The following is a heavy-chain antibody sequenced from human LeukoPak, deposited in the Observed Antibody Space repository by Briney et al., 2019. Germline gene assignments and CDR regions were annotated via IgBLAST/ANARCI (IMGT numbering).Heavy chain of an antibody. V-gene: IGHV1-2*02. J-gene: IGHJ2*01. CDR2: INPNSGGT. CDR3: ARMYSSSWYESWYFDL. Sequence: GASVKVSCKASGYTFTGYYMHWVRQAPGQGLEWMGWINPNSGGTNYAQKFQGRVTMTRDTSISTAYMELSRLGSDDTAVYYCARMYSSSWYESWYFDLWGRGTLVTVSS. CDR1: GYTFTGYY. D-gene: IGHD6-13*01.